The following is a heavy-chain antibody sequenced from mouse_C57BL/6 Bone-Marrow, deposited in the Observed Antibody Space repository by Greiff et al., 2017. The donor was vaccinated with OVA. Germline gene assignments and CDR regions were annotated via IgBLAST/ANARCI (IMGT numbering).Heavy chain of an antibody. Sequence: VHVKQSGAELVKPGASVKLSCTASGFNIKDYYMHWVKQRTEQGLEWIGRIDPEDGETKYAPKFQGKATITADTSSNTAYLQLSSLTSEDTAVYYCAREYSNYFYAMDYWGQGTSVTVSS. D-gene: IGHD2-5*01. CDR3: AREYSNYFYAMDY. J-gene: IGHJ4*01. CDR2: IDPEDGET. CDR1: GFNIKDYY. V-gene: IGHV14-2*01.